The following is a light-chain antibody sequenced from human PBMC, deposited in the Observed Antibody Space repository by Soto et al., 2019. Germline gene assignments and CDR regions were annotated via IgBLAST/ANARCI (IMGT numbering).Light chain of an antibody. Sequence: DIQMTQSPSSLSASVGDRVTINCRASQSISSYLNWYQQKPGKAPKLLIYAASSLQSGVPSRFSGSGSGTDFTLTISSLQPEDFATYYCQQSYSTPLTFGGGTKVEFK. V-gene: IGKV1-39*01. CDR1: QSISSY. CDR3: QQSYSTPLT. CDR2: AAS. J-gene: IGKJ4*01.